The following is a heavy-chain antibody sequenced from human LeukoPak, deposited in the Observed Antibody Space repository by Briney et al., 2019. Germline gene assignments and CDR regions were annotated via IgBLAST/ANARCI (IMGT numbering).Heavy chain of an antibody. J-gene: IGHJ4*02. D-gene: IGHD3-22*01. Sequence: PGGSLRLSCAASGFTFSSYAMSWVRQAPGKGLEWVSAISGSGGSTYYADSVKGRFTISRDNSKNTLYLQMNSLRAEDTAVYYCARAASRHYYDSSGYYYQALSLGYDYWGQGTLVTVSS. V-gene: IGHV3-23*01. CDR2: ISGSGGST. CDR1: GFTFSSYA. CDR3: ARAASRHYYDSSGYYYQALSLGYDY.